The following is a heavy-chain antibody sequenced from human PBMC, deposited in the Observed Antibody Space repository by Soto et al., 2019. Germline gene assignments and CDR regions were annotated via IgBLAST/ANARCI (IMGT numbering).Heavy chain of an antibody. CDR3: ERVDYDYIWGSYRYTDDAFDI. J-gene: IGHJ3*02. Sequence: SETLSLTCTVSGGSISSYYWSWIRQPPGKGLEWIGYIYYSGSTNYNPSLKSRVTISVDTSKNQFSLKLSSVTAADTAVYYCERVDYDYIWGSYRYTDDAFDIWGQGTMVTVSS. CDR1: GGSISSYY. D-gene: IGHD3-16*02. CDR2: IYYSGST. V-gene: IGHV4-59*01.